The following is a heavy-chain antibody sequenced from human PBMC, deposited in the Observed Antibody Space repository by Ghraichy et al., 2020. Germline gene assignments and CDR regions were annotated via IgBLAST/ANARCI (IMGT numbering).Heavy chain of an antibody. CDR2: MNPNSGNT. Sequence: ASVKVSCKASGYTFTSYDINWVRQATGQGLEWMGWMNPNSGNTGYAQKFQGRVTMTRNTSISTAYMELSSLRSEDTAVYYCARGRTPNPGYYDFWSGFRRFYHPETGFILWFDPWGQGTLVTVSS. CDR1: GYTFTSYD. CDR3: ARGRTPNPGYYDFWSGFRRFYHPETGFILWFDP. D-gene: IGHD3-3*01. J-gene: IGHJ5*02. V-gene: IGHV1-8*01.